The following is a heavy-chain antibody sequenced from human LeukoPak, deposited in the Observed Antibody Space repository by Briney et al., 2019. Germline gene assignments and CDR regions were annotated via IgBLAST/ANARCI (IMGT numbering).Heavy chain of an antibody. CDR1: GFSFSTYG. CDR3: AKDRETYEYTFDY. V-gene: IGHV3-33*06. D-gene: IGHD6-6*01. Sequence: PGGSLRLSRAASGFSFSTYGIHWVRQAPGKGLEWVAVMWYDGSKDYYADSVKGRFTISRDTSKNTLYLQMNNMRAEDTAVYYCAKDRETYEYTFDYWGQGTLVTVSS. J-gene: IGHJ4*02. CDR2: MWYDGSKD.